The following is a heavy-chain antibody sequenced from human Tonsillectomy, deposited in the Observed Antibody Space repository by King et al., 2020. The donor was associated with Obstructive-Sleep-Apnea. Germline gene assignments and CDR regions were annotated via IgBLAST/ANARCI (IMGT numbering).Heavy chain of an antibody. J-gene: IGHJ6*02. Sequence: QLQESGPGLVKPSETLSLTCIVSGGSINNYYWSWIRQPPGKGLEWIAYIYYSGSTNYDPSLKSRVTISVDTPKNQFSLKLSSVTAADTAVYYCARGNGFSTSGPGLFYGLDVWGQGTAVTVSS. CDR2: IYYSGST. CDR1: GGSINNYY. CDR3: ARGNGFSTSGPGLFYGLDV. V-gene: IGHV4-59*01. D-gene: IGHD6-13*01.